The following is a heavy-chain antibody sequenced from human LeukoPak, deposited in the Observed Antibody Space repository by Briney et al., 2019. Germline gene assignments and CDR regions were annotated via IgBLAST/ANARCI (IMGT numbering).Heavy chain of an antibody. V-gene: IGHV3-33*06. J-gene: IGHJ4*02. CDR3: AKVGGGVAGHFDY. CDR1: GFTFSSYG. D-gene: IGHD6-19*01. Sequence: GRSLRLSCAASGFTFSSYGMHWVRQAPGKGLEWVAVIWYDGSNKYYADSVKGRFTISRDNSKNTLYLQMNSLRAEDTAVYYCAKVGGGVAGHFDYWGQGTLVTVSS. CDR2: IWYDGSNK.